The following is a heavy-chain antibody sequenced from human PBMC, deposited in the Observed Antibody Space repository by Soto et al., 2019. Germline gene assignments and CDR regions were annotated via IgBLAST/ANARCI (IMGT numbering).Heavy chain of an antibody. Sequence: SETLSLTCTVSGGSISSYYWSWIRQPPGKGLEWIGYIYYSGSTNYNPSLKSRVTISVDTSKNQFSLKLSSVTAADTAVYYCARHIPSSWYQRAPALDYWGQGTLVTVSS. CDR1: GGSISSYY. V-gene: IGHV4-59*08. J-gene: IGHJ4*02. CDR2: IYYSGST. CDR3: ARHIPSSWYQRAPALDY. D-gene: IGHD6-13*01.